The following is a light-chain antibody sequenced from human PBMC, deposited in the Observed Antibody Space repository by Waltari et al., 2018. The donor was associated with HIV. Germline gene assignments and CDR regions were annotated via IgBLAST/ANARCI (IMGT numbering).Light chain of an antibody. J-gene: IGKJ1*01. Sequence: DIQVTQSPSSLSASVGDRVTIPCRTSQSSSTYLNWDQQRTGKAPKLLIYGTSTLQSGVPASFSGSGSGTEFTLTISTPQPEDFATYYWQQSFAPPRMFGHGTKVEV. V-gene: IGKV1-39*01. CDR3: QQSFAPPRM. CDR1: QSSSTY. CDR2: GTS.